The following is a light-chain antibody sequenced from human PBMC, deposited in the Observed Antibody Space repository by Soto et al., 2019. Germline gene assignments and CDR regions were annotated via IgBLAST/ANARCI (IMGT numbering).Light chain of an antibody. CDR1: QSISSW. V-gene: IGKV1-5*01. J-gene: IGKJ1*01. CDR3: QQYSVYWT. CDR2: DAS. Sequence: GDRVTITCRASQSISSWLAWYQQKPGKAPKLLIYDASSLESGVPSRFSGSGSGTEFTHTINSLQPDDFATYYCQQYSVYWTFGQGTKVDIK.